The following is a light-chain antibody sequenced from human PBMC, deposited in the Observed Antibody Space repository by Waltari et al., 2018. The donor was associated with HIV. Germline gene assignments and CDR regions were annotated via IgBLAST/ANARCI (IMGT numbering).Light chain of an antibody. Sequence: EIVLTQSPGTLSLSPGERATLSCRASQSVSSSYLRWYQQRPGQAPRLLIYGASGRATDIPDRFSGSGSGTEFTLTIDRLEPEDFAVYYCQQYGGSHWTFGQGTRVEVK. CDR3: QQYGGSHWT. CDR2: GAS. J-gene: IGKJ1*01. V-gene: IGKV3-20*01. CDR1: QSVSSSY.